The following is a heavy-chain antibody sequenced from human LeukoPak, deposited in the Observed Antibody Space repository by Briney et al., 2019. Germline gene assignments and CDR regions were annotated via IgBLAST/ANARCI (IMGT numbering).Heavy chain of an antibody. CDR1: GGSISSYY. CDR2: IYTSGST. Sequence: SETLSLTCTVSGGSISSYYWSWIRQPAGKGLKWIGRIYTSGSTNYNPSLKSRVTMSVDTSKNQFSLKLSSVTAADTAVYYCAREDYDFWSGLLNWFDPWGQGTLVTVSS. D-gene: IGHD3-3*01. CDR3: AREDYDFWSGLLNWFDP. V-gene: IGHV4-4*07. J-gene: IGHJ5*02.